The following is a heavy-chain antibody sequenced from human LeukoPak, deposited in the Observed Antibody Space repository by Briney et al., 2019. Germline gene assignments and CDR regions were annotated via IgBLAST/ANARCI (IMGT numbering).Heavy chain of an antibody. V-gene: IGHV3-30*03. CDR1: GFTFSNDG. D-gene: IGHD3-22*01. CDR3: VGVGGYDSSGFLGY. J-gene: IGHJ4*02. CDR2: ISYDGSDK. Sequence: SGGSLRLSCAASGFTFSNDGMHWVRQAPGRGLEWVALISYDGSDKHYADSVKGRFTVSRDNSKNTLYLQMNSLSRDDTAVYYCVGVGGYDSSGFLGYWGQGTLVTVSS.